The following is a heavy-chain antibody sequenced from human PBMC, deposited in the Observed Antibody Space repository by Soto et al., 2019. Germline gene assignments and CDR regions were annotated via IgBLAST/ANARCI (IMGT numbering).Heavy chain of an antibody. CDR1: AFIISDYY. D-gene: IGHD2-15*01. J-gene: IGHJ4*02. V-gene: IGHV3-11*01. CDR3: ARVGCSGGSCPLDY. Sequence: QVQLVESGGGLVKPGGSLRLSCAASAFIISDYYMSWIRQAPGKGLEWVSYISGSGTTIYYADSVKGRFTISRDNAKNSLYLQMSSRRAEDTAVYYCARVGCSGGSCPLDYWGQGTLVTVSS. CDR2: ISGSGTTI.